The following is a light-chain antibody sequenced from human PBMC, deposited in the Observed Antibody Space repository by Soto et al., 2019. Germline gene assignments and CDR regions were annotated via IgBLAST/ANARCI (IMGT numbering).Light chain of an antibody. CDR1: QSVSSN. J-gene: IGKJ4*02. V-gene: IGKV3-15*01. CDR3: QQYNNWPPGNT. Sequence: EIVMTQSPATLSVSPGERATLSCRASQSVSSNLAWYQQKPGQAPRLLIYGASTRATGIPARFSGSGSGTEFTLTISSLQSEDFAVYYCQQYNNWPPGNTF. CDR2: GAS.